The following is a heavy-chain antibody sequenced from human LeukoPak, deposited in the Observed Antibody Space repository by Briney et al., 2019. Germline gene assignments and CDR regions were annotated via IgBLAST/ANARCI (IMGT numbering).Heavy chain of an antibody. D-gene: IGHD2-2*02. J-gene: IGHJ4*02. CDR1: GYTFTGYY. CDR2: INPNSGGT. Sequence: ASVKVSCKASGYTFTGYYMHWVRQAPGQGLEWMGWINPNSGGTNYAQKFQGRVTMTRDTSISTAYMELSRLRSDDTAVYYCARAGCSSTSCYTSPVGYWGQGTQVTVSS. CDR3: ARAGCSSTSCYTSPVGY. V-gene: IGHV1-2*02.